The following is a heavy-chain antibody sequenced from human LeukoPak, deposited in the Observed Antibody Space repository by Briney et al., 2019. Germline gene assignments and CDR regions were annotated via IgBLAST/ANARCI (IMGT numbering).Heavy chain of an antibody. J-gene: IGHJ6*03. D-gene: IGHD6-19*01. CDR3: ARWQQWLVRRGYHYYYMDV. CDR1: GYTFTGYY. CDR2: INPNSGGT. Sequence: GASVKVSCKASGYTFTGYYMHWVRQAPGQGLEWMGWINPNSGGTNYAQKFQGRVTMTRDTSISTAYVELSRLRSDDTAVYYCARWQQWLVRRGYHYYYMDVWGKGTTVTVSS. V-gene: IGHV1-2*02.